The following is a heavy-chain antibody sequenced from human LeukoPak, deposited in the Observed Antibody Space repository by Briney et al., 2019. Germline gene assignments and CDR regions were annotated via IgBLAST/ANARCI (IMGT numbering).Heavy chain of an antibody. CDR1: GYTLTESS. V-gene: IGHV1-24*01. CDR3: ATEGLLAFRDAFDI. CDR2: FDPEDGET. J-gene: IGHJ3*02. D-gene: IGHD2-21*01. Sequence: ASVKVSCKVSGYTLTESSMHWVRQAPGKGLEWMGGFDPEDGETIYAQKFQGRVTMTEDTSTDTAYMELSSLRSEDTAVYYCATEGLLAFRDAFDIWGQGTMVTVSS.